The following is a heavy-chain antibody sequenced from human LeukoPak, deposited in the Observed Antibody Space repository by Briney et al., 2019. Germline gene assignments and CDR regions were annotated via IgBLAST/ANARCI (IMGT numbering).Heavy chain of an antibody. V-gene: IGHV7-4-1*02. D-gene: IGHD3-3*01. CDR1: GYTFTSYA. CDR2: INTNTGNP. Sequence: GASVKVSFTASGYTFTSYAMNWVRQAPGQGLEWMGWINTNTGNPTYAQGFTGRFVFSLDTSVSTAYLQISSLKAEDTAVYYCARAQYYDFWSGYVFDYWGQGTLVTVSS. J-gene: IGHJ4*02. CDR3: ARAQYYDFWSGYVFDY.